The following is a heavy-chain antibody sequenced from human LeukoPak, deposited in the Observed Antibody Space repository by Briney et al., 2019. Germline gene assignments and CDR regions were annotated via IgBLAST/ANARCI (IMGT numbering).Heavy chain of an antibody. Sequence: GGSLRLSCAASGFTFSTYAIHWVRQAPGKGLEWVAVISFDGSNKYYADSVKGRFTISRDNSKNTLYLQMNSLRADDTAVYYCAKDGGSDPDSFDIWGQGTMVTVSS. J-gene: IGHJ3*02. D-gene: IGHD2-15*01. CDR2: ISFDGSNK. CDR3: AKDGGSDPDSFDI. V-gene: IGHV3-30*04. CDR1: GFTFSTYA.